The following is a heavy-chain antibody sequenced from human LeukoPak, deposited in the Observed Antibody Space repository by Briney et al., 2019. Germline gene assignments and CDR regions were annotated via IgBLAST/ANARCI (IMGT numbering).Heavy chain of an antibody. CDR2: INPNSGGT. D-gene: IGHD6-13*01. CDR1: GYTFTGYY. Sequence: ASVKVSCKASGYTFTGYYMHWVRQAPGQGLEWMGWINPNSGGTNYAQKFQGRVTMTRDTSISTAYMELSRLRSDDTAVYYCATCGSSSCYVNWFDPWGQGTLVTVSS. CDR3: ATCGSSSCYVNWFDP. V-gene: IGHV1-2*02. J-gene: IGHJ5*02.